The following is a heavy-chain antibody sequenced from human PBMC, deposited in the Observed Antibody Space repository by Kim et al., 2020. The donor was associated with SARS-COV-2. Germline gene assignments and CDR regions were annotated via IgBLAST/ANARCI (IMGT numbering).Heavy chain of an antibody. J-gene: IGHJ4*01. CDR3: ARDPTHDYGGNFHFDY. V-gene: IGHV3-30*04. D-gene: IGHD4-17*01. Sequence: GGSLRLSCAASGFTFSSYAMHWVRQAPGKGLEWVAVISYDGSNKYYADSVKGRFTISRDNSKNTLYLQMNSLRAEDTAVYYCARDPTHDYGGNFHFDYWG. CDR1: GFTFSSYA. CDR2: ISYDGSNK.